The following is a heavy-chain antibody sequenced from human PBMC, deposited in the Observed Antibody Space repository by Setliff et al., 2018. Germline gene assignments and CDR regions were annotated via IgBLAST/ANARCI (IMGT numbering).Heavy chain of an antibody. J-gene: IGHJ6*02. CDR3: ARAYDSSGYYDYYYGMDV. V-gene: IGHV3-23*01. CDR1: GFTFSNYA. Sequence: GGSLRLSCAASGFTFSNYAMSWVRQAPGKGLEWVSVITGSGTTTYYADSVKGRFTISRDNSKNTVYLQMNSLRAEDTAVYYCARAYDSSGYYDYYYGMDVWGQGTTVTVSS. CDR2: ITGSGTTT. D-gene: IGHD3-22*01.